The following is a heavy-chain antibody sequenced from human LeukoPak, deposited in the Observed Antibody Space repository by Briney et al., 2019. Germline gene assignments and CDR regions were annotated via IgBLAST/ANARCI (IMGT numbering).Heavy chain of an antibody. CDR3: AKDQVTMIVVVSIYFDY. CDR1: GFTVSSNY. J-gene: IGHJ4*02. Sequence: GGSLRLSCAASGFTVSSNYMNWVRQAPGKGLEWVSVIYSGGNAYYADSVKGRFTISRDNSKNTLYLQMNSLRAEDTAVYYCAKDQVTMIVVVSIYFDYWGQGTLVTVSS. D-gene: IGHD3-22*01. CDR2: IYSGGNA. V-gene: IGHV3-53*01.